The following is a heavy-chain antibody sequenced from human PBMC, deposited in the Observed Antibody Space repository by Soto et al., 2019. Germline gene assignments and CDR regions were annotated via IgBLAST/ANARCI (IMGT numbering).Heavy chain of an antibody. J-gene: IGHJ4*02. V-gene: IGHV4-39*01. CDR1: GESIPSRELY. Sequence: QLRLQASGPGLVKPSGTLSLTCTVSGESIPSRELYWGWIRRPPGQGLEWAGTISHRGDTFYNQRLKRRPTMSLTAPKTQFSMRLTSVTAADAVVYFCARQMRGPIPYYGWLAQVTSWCQGSQVTVS. D-gene: IGHD2-21*02. CDR3: ARQMRGPIPYYGWLAQVTS. CDR2: ISHRGDT.